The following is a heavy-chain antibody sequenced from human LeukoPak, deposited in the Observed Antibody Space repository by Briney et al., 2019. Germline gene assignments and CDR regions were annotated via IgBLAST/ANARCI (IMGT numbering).Heavy chain of an antibody. CDR2: IYYSGST. CDR1: GGSIIRGDYY. CDR3: ARASNYDILTGYYDDIFDY. J-gene: IGHJ4*02. V-gene: IGHV4-30-4*01. D-gene: IGHD3-9*01. Sequence: SQTLSLTCTVSGGSIIRGDYYWSWIRQPPGKALEWIGYIYYSGSTYSNPFLKSRVTISVDTSKNQFSLKLSSVTAADAAVYYCARASNYDILTGYYDDIFDYWGQGTLVTVSS.